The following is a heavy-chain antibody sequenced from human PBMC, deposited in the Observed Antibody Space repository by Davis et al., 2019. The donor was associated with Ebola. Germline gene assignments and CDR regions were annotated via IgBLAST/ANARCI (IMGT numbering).Heavy chain of an antibody. V-gene: IGHV1-3*01. J-gene: IGHJ4*02. Sequence: ASVKVSCKASGYTFTNYAMHWVRQAPGQRLEGMGWINAGNGNTKYSQKFQGRVTITRDTSASTAYRELSSLRSEDTAVYYCASDYGDYGEGHFDYWGQGTLVTVSS. CDR1: GYTFTNYA. CDR2: INAGNGNT. CDR3: ASDYGDYGEGHFDY. D-gene: IGHD4-17*01.